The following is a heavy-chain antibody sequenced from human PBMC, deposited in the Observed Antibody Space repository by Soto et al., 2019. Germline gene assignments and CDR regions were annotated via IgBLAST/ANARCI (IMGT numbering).Heavy chain of an antibody. CDR1: GGSFSGYY. Sequence: PSETLSLTCAVYGGSFSGYYWGWIRQPPGKGLEWIGEINHSGSTNYNPSLKSRVTISVDTSKNQFSLKLSSVTAADTAVYYCASTRGYSYGTPEIWGQGTLVTVSS. J-gene: IGHJ4*02. CDR2: INHSGST. D-gene: IGHD5-18*01. CDR3: ASTRGYSYGTPEI. V-gene: IGHV4-34*01.